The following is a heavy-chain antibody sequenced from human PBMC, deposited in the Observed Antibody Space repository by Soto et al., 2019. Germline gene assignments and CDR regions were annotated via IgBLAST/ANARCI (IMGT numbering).Heavy chain of an antibody. Sequence: GSVKVSCKASGYTFTSYGISWVRQAPGQGLEWMGWISAYNGNTNYAQKLQGRVTMTTDTSTSTAYMELRSLRSDDTAVYYCARDRRAYYDFWSGYYFDYWGQGTLVTVSS. V-gene: IGHV1-18*01. J-gene: IGHJ4*02. CDR3: ARDRRAYYDFWSGYYFDY. CDR1: GYTFTSYG. CDR2: ISAYNGNT. D-gene: IGHD3-3*01.